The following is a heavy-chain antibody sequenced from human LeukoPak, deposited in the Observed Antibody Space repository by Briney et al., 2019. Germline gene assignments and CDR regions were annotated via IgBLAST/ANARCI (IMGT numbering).Heavy chain of an antibody. CDR2: ISVYNGNT. D-gene: IGHD4-17*01. V-gene: IGHV1-18*01. Sequence: ASVKVSCKASGYTFTSYVISWVRQAPGQGLEWMGWISVYNGNTKYAQNLQGRVTMTTDTSTSTAYMELRSLRSDDTAVYYCARDAIITVTTGFAFDYWGQGTLVTVSS. J-gene: IGHJ4*02. CDR1: GYTFTSYV. CDR3: ARDAIITVTTGFAFDY.